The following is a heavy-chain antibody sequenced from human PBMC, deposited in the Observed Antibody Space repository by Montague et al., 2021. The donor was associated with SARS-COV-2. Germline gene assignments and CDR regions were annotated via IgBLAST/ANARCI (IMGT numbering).Heavy chain of an antibody. V-gene: IGHV4-39*01. D-gene: IGHD5-24*01. Sequence: SETLSLTCTVSGGSISSSSYYWGRIRQPPGKGLEWIGSIYYSASTYYNLSLKSRVTISVDTSKNPFSLKLSSVTAADTAVYYCASPRQLPRSYFDYWGQGTLVTVSS. CDR2: IYYSAST. J-gene: IGHJ4*02. CDR3: ASPRQLPRSYFDY. CDR1: GGSISSSSYY.